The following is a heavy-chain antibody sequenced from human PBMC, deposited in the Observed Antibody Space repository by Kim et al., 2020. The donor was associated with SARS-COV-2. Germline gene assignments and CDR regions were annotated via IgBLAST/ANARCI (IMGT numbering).Heavy chain of an antibody. Sequence: GGSLRLSCAASGFTFISHWMHWIRQVPGKGLVWVSRINSDGSSVRYADSVKGRFTMSRDTGKDMLYLQMNSLRVEDTAVYYCARDLITVTNDYYYGLDV. CDR3: ARDLITVTNDYYYGLDV. CDR2: INSDGSSV. CDR1: GFTFISHW. D-gene: IGHD4-17*01. J-gene: IGHJ6*01. V-gene: IGHV3-74*01.